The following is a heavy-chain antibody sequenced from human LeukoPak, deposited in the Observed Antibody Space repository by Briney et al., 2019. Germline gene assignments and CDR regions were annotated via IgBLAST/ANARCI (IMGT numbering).Heavy chain of an antibody. D-gene: IGHD6-19*01. V-gene: IGHV3-23*01. J-gene: IGHJ4*02. CDR1: GFTFSSYA. CDR2: ITGSGVST. CDR3: AKWLIPFDY. Sequence: PGGSLRLSCVASGFTFSSYAMSWVRRAPGKGLEWVSAITGSGVSTYYADSVKGRFTISRDNSKNTLYLQMNSLGAEDTAVYYCAKWLIPFDYWGQGTLVTVSS.